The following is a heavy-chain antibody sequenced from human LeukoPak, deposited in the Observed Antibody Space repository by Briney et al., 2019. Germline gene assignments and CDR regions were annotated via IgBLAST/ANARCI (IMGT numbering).Heavy chain of an antibody. J-gene: IGHJ4*02. CDR2: INPNSGGT. CDR1: GYTFTGYY. V-gene: IGHV1-2*02. CDR3: ARDLTMVRGVIRDY. Sequence: ASVKVSCKASGYTFTGYYMHWVRQAPGQGLEWMGWINPNSGGTNYAQKFQGRVTMTRDTSISTAYMELRRLRSDDTAVYYCARDLTMVRGVIRDYWGQGTLVTVSS. D-gene: IGHD3-10*01.